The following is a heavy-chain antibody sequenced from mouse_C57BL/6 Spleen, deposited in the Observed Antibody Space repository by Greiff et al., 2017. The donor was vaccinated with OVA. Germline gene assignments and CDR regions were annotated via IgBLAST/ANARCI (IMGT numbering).Heavy chain of an antibody. Sequence: EVKLQESGPGLVKPSQSLSLTCSVTGYSITSGYYWNWIRQFPGNKLEWMGYISYDGSNNYNPSLKNRISITRDTSKNQFFLKLNSVTTEDTATYYCARSEAVVDFDYWGQGTTLTVSS. CDR1: GYSITSGYY. CDR3: ARSEAVVDFDY. V-gene: IGHV3-6*01. J-gene: IGHJ2*01. D-gene: IGHD1-1*01. CDR2: ISYDGSN.